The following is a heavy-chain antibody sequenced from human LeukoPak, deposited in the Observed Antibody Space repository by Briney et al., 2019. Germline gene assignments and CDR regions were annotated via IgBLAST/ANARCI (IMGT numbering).Heavy chain of an antibody. CDR2: INPNSGGT. CDR1: GYTFTGYY. D-gene: IGHD1-26*01. CDR3: ARVESGSSDAFDI. Sequence: ASVKVSCKASGYTFTGYYMHWVRQAPGQGLEWMGWINPNSGGTNYAQKFQGRVTMTRDTSISTAYMELSRLRSGDTAVYYCARVESGSSDAFDIWGQGTMVAVSS. V-gene: IGHV1-2*02. J-gene: IGHJ3*02.